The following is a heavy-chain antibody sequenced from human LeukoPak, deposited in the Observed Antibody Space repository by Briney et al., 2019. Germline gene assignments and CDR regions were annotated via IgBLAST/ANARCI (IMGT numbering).Heavy chain of an antibody. D-gene: IGHD6-13*01. CDR1: GFTFSSYA. CDR3: AKAMYSSSWYFDY. J-gene: IGHJ4*02. Sequence: GGSLRLSCAASGFTFSSYAMSWVRQAPGKGLEWVSAISGSDGSTYYADSVKGRFTISRDNSKNTLYLQMNSLRAEDTAVYYCAKAMYSSSWYFDYWGQGTLVTVSS. V-gene: IGHV3-23*01. CDR2: ISGSDGST.